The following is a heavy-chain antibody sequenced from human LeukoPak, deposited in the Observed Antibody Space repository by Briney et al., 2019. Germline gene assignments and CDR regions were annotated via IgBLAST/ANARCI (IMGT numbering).Heavy chain of an antibody. CDR3: ARDKEKAVAGTVY. D-gene: IGHD6-19*01. CDR1: GGXISSYY. V-gene: IGHV4-4*07. Sequence: SETLSLTCTVSGGXISSYYCSWIRQPAGKGLKWIGRIYTSGSTNYNPSLKSRVTMSVDTSKNQFSLKLSSVTAADTAVYYCARDKEKAVAGTVYWGQGTLVTVSS. CDR2: IYTSGST. J-gene: IGHJ4*02.